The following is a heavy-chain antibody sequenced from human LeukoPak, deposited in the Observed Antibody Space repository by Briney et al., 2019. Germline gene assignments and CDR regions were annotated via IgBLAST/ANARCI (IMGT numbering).Heavy chain of an antibody. J-gene: IGHJ5*02. CDR3: ARVEYSSSWYGRRFDP. CDR2: IYYSGST. V-gene: IGHV4-59*01. CDR1: GGSISSYY. Sequence: SETLSLTCTVSGGSISSYYWSWIRQPPGKGLEWIGYIYYSGSTNYNPSLKSRVTISVDTSKNQFSLKLSSVTAADTAVYYCARVEYSSSWYGRRFDPWGQGTLVTVSS. D-gene: IGHD6-13*01.